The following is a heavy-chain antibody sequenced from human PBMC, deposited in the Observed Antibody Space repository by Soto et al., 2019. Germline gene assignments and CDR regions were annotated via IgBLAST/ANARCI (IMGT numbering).Heavy chain of an antibody. CDR3: ARGHPHGYGVYCFDY. Sequence: SETLSLTCTVSGGSISNYYWNWIRQSPGKGLEWIGYIYSSGSTHYNPSLRNRVTISIDTSKNQVSLKVNSVTAADTAVYYCARGHPHGYGVYCFDYSAKRTPVTVSS. CDR2: IYSSGST. V-gene: IGHV4-59*01. J-gene: IGHJ4*02. CDR1: GGSISNYY. D-gene: IGHD2-8*01.